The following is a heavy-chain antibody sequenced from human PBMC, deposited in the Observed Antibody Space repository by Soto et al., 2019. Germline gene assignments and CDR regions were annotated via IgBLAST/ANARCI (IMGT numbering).Heavy chain of an antibody. CDR2: INPNSGGT. Sequence: ASVKVSCKASGYTFTGHYMHWVRQAPGQGLEWMGWINPNSGGTNYAQKFQGWVTMTRDTSISTAYMELSRLRSDDTAVYYCARGGRAIAVAGTVCDYWGQGTLVT. D-gene: IGHD6-19*01. CDR1: GYTFTGHY. V-gene: IGHV1-2*04. J-gene: IGHJ4*02. CDR3: ARGGRAIAVAGTVCDY.